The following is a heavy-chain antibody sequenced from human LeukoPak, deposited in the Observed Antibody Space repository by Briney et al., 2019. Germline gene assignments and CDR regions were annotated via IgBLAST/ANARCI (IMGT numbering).Heavy chain of an antibody. V-gene: IGHV3-33*01. CDR2: IWYDGSNK. Sequence: GRSLRLSCAASGFTFSNYAMHWVRQAPGKGLEWVAAIWYDGSNKYFADSVKGRFTLSRDNSKNTLYLQMNSLRAEDTAAYYCARDRGIVGATIWYFDLWGRGTLVTVSS. D-gene: IGHD1-26*01. CDR1: GFTFSNYA. CDR3: ARDRGIVGATIWYFDL. J-gene: IGHJ2*01.